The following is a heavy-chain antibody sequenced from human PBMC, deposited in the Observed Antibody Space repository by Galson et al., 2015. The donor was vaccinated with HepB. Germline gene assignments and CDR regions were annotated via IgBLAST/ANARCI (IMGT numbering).Heavy chain of an antibody. V-gene: IGHV4-39*07. Sequence: SETLSLTCTVSGGSISSSSYYWGWIRQPPGKGLEWIGSIYYSGSTYYNPSLKSRVTISVDTSKNQFSLKLSSVTAADTAVYYCARVSGYGDAFDIWGQGTMVTVSS. J-gene: IGHJ3*02. CDR3: ARVSGYGDAFDI. CDR1: GGSISSSSYY. D-gene: IGHD5-12*01. CDR2: IYYSGST.